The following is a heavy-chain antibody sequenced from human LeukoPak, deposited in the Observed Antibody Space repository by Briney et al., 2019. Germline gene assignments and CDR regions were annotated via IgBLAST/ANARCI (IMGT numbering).Heavy chain of an antibody. CDR2: IYTSGGT. CDR1: GSSISNYY. D-gene: IGHD6-19*01. Sequence: SETLSLTCTVSGSSISNYYWTWIRQPAGKGLEWIGRIYTSGGTNYNPSLKTRVTMSVDTSKNRVSLKLSSVTAADTAMYYCARAAEYSSGWYLFDYWGQGILVTV. CDR3: ARAAEYSSGWYLFDY. J-gene: IGHJ4*02. V-gene: IGHV4-4*07.